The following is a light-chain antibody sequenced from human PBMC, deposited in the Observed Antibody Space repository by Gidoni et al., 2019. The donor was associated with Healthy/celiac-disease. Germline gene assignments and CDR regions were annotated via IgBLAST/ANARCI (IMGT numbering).Light chain of an antibody. Sequence: EIVLTQSPATLSLSPGERATLSCRASQSVSISLALYQQNPGQAPRLLLYDASNRATGIPAMFSGCGSGTAFSLTISSLEPEAFAVYYCQQRSTWPLTFGGGTKVEIK. CDR1: QSVSIS. CDR3: QQRSTWPLT. V-gene: IGKV3-11*01. J-gene: IGKJ4*01. CDR2: DAS.